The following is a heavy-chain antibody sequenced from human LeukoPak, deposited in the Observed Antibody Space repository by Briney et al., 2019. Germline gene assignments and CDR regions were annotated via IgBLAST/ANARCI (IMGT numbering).Heavy chain of an antibody. J-gene: IGHJ5*02. V-gene: IGHV4-39*07. CDR2: IYYTGST. CDR1: GASISSSSYY. D-gene: IGHD6-13*01. CDR3: ARQGPAYSSWPYNWFDP. Sequence: SETLSLTCTVSGASISSSSYYWGWIRQPPGKGPEWIGSIYYTGSTYYNPSLKSRVTVSSDTSKTQFSLKLSSVTAADTAVYYCARQGPAYSSWPYNWFDPWGQGTLVTVSS.